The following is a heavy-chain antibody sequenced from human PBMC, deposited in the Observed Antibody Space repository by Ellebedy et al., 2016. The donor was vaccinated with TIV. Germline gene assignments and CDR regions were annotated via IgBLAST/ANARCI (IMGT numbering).Heavy chain of an antibody. V-gene: IGHV3-23*01. CDR1: GFTFSNYA. CDR2: FFSYDGST. J-gene: IGHJ4*02. D-gene: IGHD3-9*01. CDR3: AREQSPYYDILTDSFDY. Sequence: PGGSLRLSCAASGFTFSNYAMSWVRQAPGKGLEWVSDFFSYDGSTHYADSVKGRFTISRDNSKNTLYLQMDSLRAEDTAVYYCAREQSPYYDILTDSFDYWGQGSLVTVSS.